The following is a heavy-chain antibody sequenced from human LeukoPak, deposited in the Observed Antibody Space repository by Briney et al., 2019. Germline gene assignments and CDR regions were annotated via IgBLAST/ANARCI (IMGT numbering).Heavy chain of an antibody. CDR3: ARDTDYGDPYYFDY. CDR2: IYYSGST. V-gene: IGHV4-31*03. D-gene: IGHD4-17*01. CDR1: GGSISSGGYY. J-gene: IGHJ4*02. Sequence: SETLSLTCTVSGGSISSGGYYWSWIRQHPGKGLECIGYIYYSGSTYYNPSLKGRVTISVDTSKNQFSLKLSSVTAADTAVYYCARDTDYGDPYYFDYWGQGTLVTVSS.